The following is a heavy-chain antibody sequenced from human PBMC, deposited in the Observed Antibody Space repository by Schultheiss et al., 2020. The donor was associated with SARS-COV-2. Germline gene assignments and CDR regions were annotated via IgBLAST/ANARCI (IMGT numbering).Heavy chain of an antibody. CDR1: GFTFSSYG. J-gene: IGHJ4*02. Sequence: GGSLRLSCAASGFTFSSYGMHWVRQAPGKGLEWVSSISSSSSYIYYADSVKGRFTISRDNAKNSLYLQMNSLRAEDTAVYYCARGSRIQLWLGDYWGQGTLVTVSS. D-gene: IGHD5-18*01. V-gene: IGHV3-21*01. CDR2: ISSSSSYI. CDR3: ARGSRIQLWLGDY.